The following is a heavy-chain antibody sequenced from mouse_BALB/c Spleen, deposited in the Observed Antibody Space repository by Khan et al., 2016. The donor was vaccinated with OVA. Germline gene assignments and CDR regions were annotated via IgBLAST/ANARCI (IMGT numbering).Heavy chain of an antibody. CDR1: GFTFSNYA. V-gene: IGHV5-6-5*01. J-gene: IGHJ3*01. Sequence: EVELVESGGGLVKPGGSLKLSCAASGFTFSNYAMSWVRQSPEKRLEWVASISSGDSTYYLDSVKGRFTLSRDNARNILYLQMSSLRSEDTAMYYCARDYWFAYWGQGTLVTVSA. CDR3: ARDYWFAY. CDR2: ISSGDST.